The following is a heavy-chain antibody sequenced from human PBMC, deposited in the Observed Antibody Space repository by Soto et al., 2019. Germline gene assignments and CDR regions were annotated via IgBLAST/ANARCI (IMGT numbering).Heavy chain of an antibody. D-gene: IGHD3-10*02. Sequence: GGSLRLSCAASGFTFSSYAMSWVRQAPGKGLEWVSAISGSGGSTYYADSVKGRFTISRDNSKNTLYLQMNSLRAEDTAVYYCAKDYSLFGELLYGMDVWGQGTTVTVSS. CDR2: ISGSGGST. CDR1: GFTFSSYA. J-gene: IGHJ6*02. CDR3: AKDYSLFGELLYGMDV. V-gene: IGHV3-23*01.